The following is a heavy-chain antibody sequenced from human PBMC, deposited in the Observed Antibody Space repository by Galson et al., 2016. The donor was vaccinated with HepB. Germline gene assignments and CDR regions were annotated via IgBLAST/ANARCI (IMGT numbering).Heavy chain of an antibody. J-gene: IGHJ4*02. CDR3: ARDRSSGSGSFGY. V-gene: IGHV4-31*03. CDR1: GGPISSGGYY. CDR2: IYHSGST. Sequence: TLSLTCTVSGGPISSGGYYWSWIRQHPGKGLEWIGYIYHSGSTDYNPSLKSRVSISVDTSKNPFSLRLSSVTAADTAVYYCARDRSSGSGSFGYWGRGTLVTVAS. D-gene: IGHD3-10*01.